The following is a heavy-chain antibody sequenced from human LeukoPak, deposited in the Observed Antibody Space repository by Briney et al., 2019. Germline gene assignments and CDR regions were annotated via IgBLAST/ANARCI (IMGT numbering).Heavy chain of an antibody. CDR3: ARGGYDFWYYYYYMDV. J-gene: IGHJ6*03. V-gene: IGHV4-34*01. Sequence: SETLSLTCAVYGGSFSGYYWSWIRQPPGKGLEWIGEINHSGSTNYNPSLKSRVTISVDTSKNQFSLKLSSVTAADTAVYYCARGGYDFWYYYYYMDVWGKGITVSVSS. CDR2: INHSGST. CDR1: GGSFSGYY. D-gene: IGHD5-12*01.